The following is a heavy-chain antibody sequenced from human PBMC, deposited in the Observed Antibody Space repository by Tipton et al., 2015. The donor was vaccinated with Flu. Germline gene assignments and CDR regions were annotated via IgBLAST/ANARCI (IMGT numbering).Heavy chain of an antibody. CDR2: ITPSGVDK. J-gene: IGHJ4*02. D-gene: IGHD3-16*01. CDR3: ARGFIRLCDY. Sequence: SLRLSCAASGFTFSSYEMNWVRQAPGKGLEWVSYITPSGVDKYYADSVRGRFTVSRDNAKNSLYLQIDSLRAEDTGMHYCARGFIRLCDYWGPGTLVTVS. V-gene: IGHV3-48*03. CDR1: GFTFSSYE.